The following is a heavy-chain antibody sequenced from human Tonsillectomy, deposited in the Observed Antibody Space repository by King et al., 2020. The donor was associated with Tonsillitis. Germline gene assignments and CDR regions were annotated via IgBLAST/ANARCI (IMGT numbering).Heavy chain of an antibody. Sequence: VQLVESGGDVVQPGRSLRLSCAASEFTFSSFAMHWVRQAPGKGLEWVAGIPYDGSNKYYADSVKGRFTISRDNSKNTLYLQMNSLRAEDTAVYYCTSVIDYWGQGTLVTASS. J-gene: IGHJ4*02. V-gene: IGHV3-30*04. CDR3: TSVIDY. CDR2: IPYDGSNK. CDR1: EFTFSSFA.